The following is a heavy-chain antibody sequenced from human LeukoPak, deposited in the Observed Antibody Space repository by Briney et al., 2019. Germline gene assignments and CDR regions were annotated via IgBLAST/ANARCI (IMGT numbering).Heavy chain of an antibody. CDR3: ASVHSHFGVVGAFDI. CDR2: IYYSGST. D-gene: IGHD3-3*01. J-gene: IGHJ3*02. Sequence: PSETLSLTCTVSGASISDYYWSWIRQPPGKGLEWIGYIYYSGSTYYNPSLKSRVTISVDTSKNQFSLKLSSVTAADTAVYYCASVHSHFGVVGAFDIWGQGTMVTVSS. V-gene: IGHV4-30-4*08. CDR1: GASISDYY.